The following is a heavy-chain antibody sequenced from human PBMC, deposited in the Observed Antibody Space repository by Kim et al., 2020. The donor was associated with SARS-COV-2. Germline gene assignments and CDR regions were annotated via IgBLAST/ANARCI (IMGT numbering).Heavy chain of an antibody. V-gene: IGHV3-11*06. Sequence: GGSLRLSCAASGFTFSDYYMSWIRQAPGKGLEWVSYISSSSYTNYADSVKGRFTISRDNAKNSLYLQMNSLRAEDTAVYYCARVLAAAGTNAFDIWGQGTMVTVSS. CDR1: GFTFSDYY. CDR2: ISSSSYT. J-gene: IGHJ3*02. D-gene: IGHD6-13*01. CDR3: ARVLAAAGTNAFDI.